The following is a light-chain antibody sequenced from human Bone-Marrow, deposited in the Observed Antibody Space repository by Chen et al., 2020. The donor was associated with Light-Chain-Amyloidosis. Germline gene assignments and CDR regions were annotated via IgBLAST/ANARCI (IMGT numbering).Light chain of an antibody. CDR2: SND. Sequence: QSVLTQPPPASATPGQRVTSSCSGASSNIGRNTVNWYQQLPGAAPKLVIYSNDQRPIGGSDRFSGSKSGTSASLAITGLRSEDEADYYCTAWDDSLNVRVFGGGTKLTVL. CDR1: SSNIGRNT. J-gene: IGLJ2*01. V-gene: IGLV1-44*01. CDR3: TAWDDSLNVRV.